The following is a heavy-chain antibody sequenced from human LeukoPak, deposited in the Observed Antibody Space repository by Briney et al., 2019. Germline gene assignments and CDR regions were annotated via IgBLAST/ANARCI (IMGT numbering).Heavy chain of an antibody. D-gene: IGHD3-16*01. V-gene: IGHV4-59*01. J-gene: IGHJ4*02. Sequence: SETLSLTCSLSGASFSNDYWSWVRQPPGKGLEWIGYIYHNGRTNYNPSLKSRITMSIGTSQNQFSLKLTSVTAADTAVYYCARASEGIGYFDTWGRGSLVTVSS. CDR2: IYHNGRT. CDR3: ARASEGIGYFDT. CDR1: GASFSNDY.